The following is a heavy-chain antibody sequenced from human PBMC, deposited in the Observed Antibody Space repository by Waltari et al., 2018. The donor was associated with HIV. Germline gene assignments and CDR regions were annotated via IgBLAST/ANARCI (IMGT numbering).Heavy chain of an antibody. D-gene: IGHD2-15*01. V-gene: IGHV4-34*01. Sequence: QVHLQQSGAGLLKPSETLSLTCTVSGGSFSGYYRSWIRQPPGQGLESIGEFNHSGNINYNPSLKSRLIISVDTSKRQFSLRLKSVTAADTAVYYCSREGYGGNPANNFDFWGQGTLVSVSS. CDR3: SREGYGGNPANNFDF. J-gene: IGHJ4*02. CDR2: FNHSGNI. CDR1: GGSFSGYY.